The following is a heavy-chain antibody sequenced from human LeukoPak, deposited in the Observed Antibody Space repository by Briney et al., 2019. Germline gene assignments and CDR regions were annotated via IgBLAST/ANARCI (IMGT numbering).Heavy chain of an antibody. D-gene: IGHD2-8*02. CDR2: ISSSSSYI. V-gene: IGHV3-21*01. Sequence: GGSLRLSCAASGFTFSSYSMNWVRQAPGKGLEWVSSISSSSSYIYYADSVKGRFTISRDNAKNSLYLQMNSLRAEDTAVYYCARDLAPVLYEAQFDYWGQGTLVTVSS. CDR1: GFTFSSYS. J-gene: IGHJ4*02. CDR3: ARDLAPVLYEAQFDY.